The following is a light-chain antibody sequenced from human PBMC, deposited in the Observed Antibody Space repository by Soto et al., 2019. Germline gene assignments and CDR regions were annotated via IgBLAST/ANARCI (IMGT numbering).Light chain of an antibody. Sequence: EVVMTQSPATLSVSPGERATLSCSSIQTVSRNLAWYQQKPGQAPRLLMYGASNRATGIPDRFSGSGSGTDFTLTISKLEPGDFAVYYCQQRDFWPPLVTFGPGTKVDIK. CDR3: QQRDFWPPLVT. CDR1: QTVSRN. J-gene: IGKJ3*01. V-gene: IGKV3-11*01. CDR2: GAS.